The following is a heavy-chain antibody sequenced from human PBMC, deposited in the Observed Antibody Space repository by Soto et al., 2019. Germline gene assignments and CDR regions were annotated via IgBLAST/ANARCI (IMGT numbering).Heavy chain of an antibody. CDR2: INPNSGGT. V-gene: IGHV1-2*02. D-gene: IGHD2-15*01. CDR3: GRESVAGVRYFKN. J-gene: IGHJ1*01. CDR1: GYTFTGYY. Sequence: ASVKVSCKASGYTFTGYYMHWVRQAPGQGLEWMGWINPNSGGTNYAQKFQGRVTMTRDTSSSTAYMEQSRLRTDDTAVYYSGRESVAGVRYFKNWGQGTLVTVSS.